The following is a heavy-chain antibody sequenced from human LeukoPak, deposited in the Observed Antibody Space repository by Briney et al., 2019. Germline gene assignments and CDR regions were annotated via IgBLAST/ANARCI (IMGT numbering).Heavy chain of an antibody. Sequence: SETLSLTCTVSGYSISSGYYWGWIRQSPGKGLEWIGNIYRRGSTHYNPSLKSRVTISVDTSKNQFSLKLSSVTAADTAVYYCARRGPYGSGSRSFDYYCYMDVWGKGTTVTIS. CDR2: IYRRGST. D-gene: IGHD3-10*01. CDR3: ARRGPYGSGSRSFDYYCYMDV. J-gene: IGHJ6*03. CDR1: GYSISSGYY. V-gene: IGHV4-38-2*02.